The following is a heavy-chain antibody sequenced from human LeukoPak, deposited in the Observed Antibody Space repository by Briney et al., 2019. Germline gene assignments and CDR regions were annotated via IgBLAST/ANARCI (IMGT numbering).Heavy chain of an antibody. D-gene: IGHD3-3*01. CDR3: AKDYDARS. CDR1: GFTFISYA. CDR2: FRGSGDST. V-gene: IGHV3-23*01. Sequence: GGSLRLSCAASGFTFISYAMSWVRQVPGKGLEWVSVFRGSGDSTYYADSVKGRFTISRDNSKNTLYLQMNSLRAEDTAVYYCAKDYDARSWGQGTLVTVSS. J-gene: IGHJ5*02.